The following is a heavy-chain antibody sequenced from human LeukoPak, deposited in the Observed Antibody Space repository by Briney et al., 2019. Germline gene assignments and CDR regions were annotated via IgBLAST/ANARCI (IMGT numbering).Heavy chain of an antibody. CDR1: GYTLTELS. V-gene: IGHV1-24*01. CDR2: FDPEDGET. D-gene: IGHD2-15*01. Sequence: ASVKVSCKVSGYTLTELSMHWVRQAPGKGLEWMGGFDPEDGETIYAQKFQGRVTMTEDTSTDTAYMELSSLRSEDTAVYYCARLQEDIVVVVAATGAFDIWGQGTMVTVSS. J-gene: IGHJ3*02. CDR3: ARLQEDIVVVVAATGAFDI.